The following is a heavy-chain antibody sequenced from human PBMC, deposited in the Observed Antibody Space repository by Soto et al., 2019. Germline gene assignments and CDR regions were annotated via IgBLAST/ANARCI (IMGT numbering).Heavy chain of an antibody. V-gene: IGHV3-64D*06. D-gene: IGHD3-22*01. CDR1: GFTFSSYA. Sequence: GGSLRLSCSASGFTFSSYAMHWVRQAPGKGLEYVSSISTNGGSTHYADSVKGRFTISRDNSKNTQYLQMSSLRADDTAVYYCVKGEYYYDSSGSYPFDYWGQGTLVTVSS. CDR3: VKGEYYYDSSGSYPFDY. J-gene: IGHJ4*02. CDR2: ISTNGGST.